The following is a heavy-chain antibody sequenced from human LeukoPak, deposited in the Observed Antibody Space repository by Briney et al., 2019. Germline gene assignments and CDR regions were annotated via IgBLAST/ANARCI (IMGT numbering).Heavy chain of an antibody. CDR3: ARDADDFWSGYYYYYYYYMDV. CDR1: GFTFSSYT. CDR2: IKQDGSEK. J-gene: IGHJ6*03. D-gene: IGHD3-3*01. V-gene: IGHV3-7*01. Sequence: GGSLRPSCAASGFTFSSYTMNWVRQAPGKGLEWVANIKQDGSEKYYVDSVKGRFTISRDNAKNSLYLQMNSLRAEDTAVYYCARDADDFWSGYYYYYYYYMDVWGKGTTVTVSS.